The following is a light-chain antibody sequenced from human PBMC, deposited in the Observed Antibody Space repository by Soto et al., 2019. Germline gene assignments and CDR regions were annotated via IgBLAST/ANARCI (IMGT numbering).Light chain of an antibody. CDR1: QSVGSN. V-gene: IGKV3-15*01. Sequence: EKVMTQSPATLSVSPGERATLSCRASQSVGSNVAWYQQKPGQAPRLLIHAASTRATGIPTRFSGSGSGTEFTLTINRLQSEDFAVYYCQQYNDWPALTFGGGTKVEMK. CDR3: QQYNDWPALT. J-gene: IGKJ4*01. CDR2: AAS.